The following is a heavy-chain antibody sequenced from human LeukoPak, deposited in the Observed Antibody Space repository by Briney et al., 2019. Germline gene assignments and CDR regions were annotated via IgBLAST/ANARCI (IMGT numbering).Heavy chain of an antibody. J-gene: IGHJ3*02. CDR1: GFTFSGYW. CDR3: ARPSGSYYYDAFDI. D-gene: IGHD3-10*01. V-gene: IGHV3-74*01. Sequence: GGSLRLSCAASGFTFSGYWIHWVRQAPGKGLVWVSRINSDGSSTSYADSVKGRFAISRDNAKKTLYLQMNSLRAEDTAVYYCARPSGSYYYDAFDIWGQGTMVTVSS. CDR2: INSDGSST.